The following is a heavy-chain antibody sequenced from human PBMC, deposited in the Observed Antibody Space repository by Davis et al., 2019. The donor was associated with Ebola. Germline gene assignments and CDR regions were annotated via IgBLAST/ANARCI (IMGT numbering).Heavy chain of an antibody. CDR1: GGSISSYY. D-gene: IGHD2-15*01. CDR2: IYYSGST. V-gene: IGHV4-59*08. Sequence: MPSETLSLTCTVSGGSISSYYWSWIRQPPGKGLEWIGYIYYSGSTNYNPSLKSRVTISVDTSKNQFSLKLSSVTAADTAVYYCARYSPATSFDYWGQGTLVTVSS. CDR3: ARYSPATSFDY. J-gene: IGHJ4*02.